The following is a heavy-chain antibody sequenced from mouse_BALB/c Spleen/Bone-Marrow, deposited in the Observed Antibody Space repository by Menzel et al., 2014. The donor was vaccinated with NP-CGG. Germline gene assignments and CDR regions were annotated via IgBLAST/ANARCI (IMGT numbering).Heavy chain of an antibody. CDR3: ARFITTATEYFDY. CDR1: GYTFTSYT. Sequence: QVQLQQSGAELARPGASVKMSCKASGYTFTSYTMHWVKRRPGQGLEWIGYINPSSGYTNYNQKFKDKATLTADKSSSTAYMQLSSLTSEDSAVYYCARFITTATEYFDYWGPGHHSHSLL. D-gene: IGHD1-2*01. V-gene: IGHV1-4*01. CDR2: INPSSGYT. J-gene: IGHJ2*01.